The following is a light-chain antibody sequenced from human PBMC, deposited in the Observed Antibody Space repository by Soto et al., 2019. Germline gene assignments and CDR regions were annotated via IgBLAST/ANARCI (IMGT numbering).Light chain of an antibody. CDR1: SSNIGNFY. Sequence: QAVVTQPPSASGTPGQRVTISCSGSSSNIGNFYVYWYQQLPGTAPKLLIYKNNQRPLGVPDRFSGSKSGTSASLAISGLRSDAEADYYCAAWDDSLSGPGVFGGGTQLTVL. CDR3: AAWDDSLSGPGV. CDR2: KNN. J-gene: IGLJ7*01. V-gene: IGLV1-47*01.